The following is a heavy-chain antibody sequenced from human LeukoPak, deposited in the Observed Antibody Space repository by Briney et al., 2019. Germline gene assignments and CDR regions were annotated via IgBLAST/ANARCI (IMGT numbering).Heavy chain of an antibody. Sequence: SVKVSCKASGGTFSSYAISWVRQAPGQGLEWMGRIIPILGIANYAQKFQGRVTITADKSTSTAYMELSSLRSEDTAVYYCANDYGGNSLDYWGQGTLVTVSS. J-gene: IGHJ4*02. CDR1: GGTFSSYA. CDR3: ANDYGGNSLDY. V-gene: IGHV1-69*04. D-gene: IGHD4-23*01. CDR2: IIPILGIA.